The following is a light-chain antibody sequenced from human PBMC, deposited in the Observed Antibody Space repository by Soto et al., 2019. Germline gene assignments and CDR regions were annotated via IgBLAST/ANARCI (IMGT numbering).Light chain of an antibody. J-gene: IGLJ3*02. V-gene: IGLV4-60*02. Sequence: QSVLTQSSSASASLGSSVKLTCTLSSGHSSYIIAWHQQQSGKAPRYLMKLEGSGSYNKGSGVPDRFSGSSSGADRYLTISNLQFEDEADYYYETWDSNTRVFGGGTKLTVL. CDR2: LEGSGSY. CDR1: SGHSSYI. CDR3: ETWDSNTRV.